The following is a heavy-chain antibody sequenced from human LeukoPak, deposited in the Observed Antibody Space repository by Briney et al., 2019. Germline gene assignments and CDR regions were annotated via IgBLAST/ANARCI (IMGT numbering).Heavy chain of an antibody. D-gene: IGHD3-3*01. CDR3: ATVSPLGSGYYKKLPSYMDV. J-gene: IGHJ6*03. V-gene: IGHV1-24*01. Sequence: ASVKVSCKVSGYTLTELSMHWVRQAPGKGLEWMGGFDPEDGETIYAQKFQGRVTMTEDTSTDTAYMELSSLRSEDTAVYYCATVSPLGSGYYKKLPSYMDVWGKGTTVTVSS. CDR1: GYTLTELS. CDR2: FDPEDGET.